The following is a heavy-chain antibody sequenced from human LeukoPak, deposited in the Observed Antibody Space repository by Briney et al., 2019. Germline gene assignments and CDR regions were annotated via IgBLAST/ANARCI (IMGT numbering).Heavy chain of an antibody. CDR1: GITLSNYG. D-gene: IGHD3-10*01. J-gene: IGHJ4*02. V-gene: IGHV3-23*01. CDR3: AKRGVVIRAVIIVGFHKEAYYFDY. Sequence: GGSLRLSCAVSGITLSNYGMSWVRQAPGKGLEWVAGVSDSGGSTKYADSVKGRFTISRDNAKNTLYLQMNSLRAEDTAVYFCAKRGVVIRAVIIVGFHKEAYYFDYWGQGALVTVSS. CDR2: VSDSGGST.